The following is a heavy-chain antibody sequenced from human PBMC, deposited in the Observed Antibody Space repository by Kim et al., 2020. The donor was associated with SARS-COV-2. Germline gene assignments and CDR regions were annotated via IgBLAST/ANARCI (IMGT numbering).Heavy chain of an antibody. CDR2: IDPSDSYT. J-gene: IGHJ6*02. CDR3: ARRGGYSPYYYGMDV. D-gene: IGHD5-12*01. CDR1: GYSFTSYW. Sequence: GESLQISCKGSGYSFTSYWISWVRQMPGKGLEWMGRIDPSDSYTNYSPSFQGHVTISADKSISTAYLQWSSLKASDTAMYYCARRGGYSPYYYGMDVWGQGTTVTVSS. V-gene: IGHV5-10-1*01.